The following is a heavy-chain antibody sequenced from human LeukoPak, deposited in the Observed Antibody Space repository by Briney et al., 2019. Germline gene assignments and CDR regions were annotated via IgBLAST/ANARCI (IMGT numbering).Heavy chain of an antibody. D-gene: IGHD4-17*01. Sequence: SGGSLRLSCAASGFTFSSYGMHWVRQAPGKGLEWVAFIQYDGSNKYYADSVKGRFTISRDNSKNTLYLQMNSLRAEDTAVYYCAKIGDDFGDYFDYWGQGTLVTVSS. V-gene: IGHV3-30*02. CDR2: IQYDGSNK. CDR1: GFTFSSYG. CDR3: AKIGDDFGDYFDY. J-gene: IGHJ4*02.